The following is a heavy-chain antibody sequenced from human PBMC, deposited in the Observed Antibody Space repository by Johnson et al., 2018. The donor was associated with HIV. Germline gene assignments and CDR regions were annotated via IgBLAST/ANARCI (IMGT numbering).Heavy chain of an antibody. D-gene: IGHD1-14*01. V-gene: IGHV3-30*02. CDR1: GFTFSSSA. Sequence: QMLLVESGGGVVQPGRSLRLSCAASGFTFSSSAMHWVRQAPGKGLAWVAFIRYDGSNKYYADSVNGRFTISRDNSKNTLYLQMNSLRAEDTAVYYCATRDPTYRPGAFDLWGQGTMVTVSS. J-gene: IGHJ3*01. CDR2: IRYDGSNK. CDR3: ATRDPTYRPGAFDL.